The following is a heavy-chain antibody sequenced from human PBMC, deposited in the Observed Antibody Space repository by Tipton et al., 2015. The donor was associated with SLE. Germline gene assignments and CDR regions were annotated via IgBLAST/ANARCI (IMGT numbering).Heavy chain of an antibody. D-gene: IGHD5-24*01. J-gene: IGHJ4*02. V-gene: IGHV3-23*01. CDR2: ISGTGGGGHS. CDR3: AKDWRDGYSAFDQ. Sequence: GSLRLSCAASGFTFSSYVMTWVRQAPGKGLEWVSSISGTGGGGHSYYADSVKGRFTISRDNSKNTLYLQMSGLRAEDTAVYYCAKDWRDGYSAFDQWGQGTLVTVSS. CDR1: GFTFSSYV.